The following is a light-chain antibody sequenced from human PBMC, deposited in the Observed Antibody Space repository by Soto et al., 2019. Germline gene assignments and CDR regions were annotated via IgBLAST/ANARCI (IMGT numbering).Light chain of an antibody. V-gene: IGKV1-39*01. CDR1: QDINVY. CDR2: SAS. CDR3: QHGYVAPYS. Sequence: DIQMTQSPSSVSASIGDTVTSTCRASQDINVYLNWYQPKPGEVPKLLIYSASTFHSGVPSRFTGSGSETDFTLTIRSLQPDDVATYYCQHGYVAPYSLGQGTKV. J-gene: IGKJ2*03.